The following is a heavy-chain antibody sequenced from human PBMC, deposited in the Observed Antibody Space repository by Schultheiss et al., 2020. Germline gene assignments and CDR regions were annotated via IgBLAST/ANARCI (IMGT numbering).Heavy chain of an antibody. V-gene: IGHV3-21*01. Sequence: GGSLRLSCAASGFTFSGSAMHWVRQAPGKGLEWVSSIRGSSNFIYYADSVNGRFTISRDNAKNSVFLQMNSLRGEDTAVYYCTRGDGDFDNMFFWGQGVLVTVSS. CDR3: TRGDGDFDNMFF. CDR1: GFTFSGSA. J-gene: IGHJ4*02. CDR2: IRGSSNFI. D-gene: IGHD2-21*02.